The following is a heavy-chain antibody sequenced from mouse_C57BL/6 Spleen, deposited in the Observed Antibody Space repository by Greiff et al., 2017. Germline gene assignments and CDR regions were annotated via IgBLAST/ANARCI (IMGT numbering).Heavy chain of an antibody. V-gene: IGHV5-9-1*02. J-gene: IGHJ4*01. Sequence: EVKLMESGEGLVKPGGSLKLSCAASGFTFSSYAMSWVRQTPEKRLEWVAYISSGGDYIYYADTVKGRFTFSRDNARNTLYLQMGSLKSEDTAMYYCTRGTTVVATYYAMDYWGQGTSVTVSS. CDR2: ISSGGDYI. D-gene: IGHD1-1*01. CDR3: TRGTTVVATYYAMDY. CDR1: GFTFSSYA.